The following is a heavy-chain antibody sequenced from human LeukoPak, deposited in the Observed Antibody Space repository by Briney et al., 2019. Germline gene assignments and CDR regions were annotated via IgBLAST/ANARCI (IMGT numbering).Heavy chain of an antibody. CDR3: ARTQRISIFGVVIPRYNWFDP. V-gene: IGHV3-48*01. CDR2: ISSSSSTI. J-gene: IGHJ5*02. CDR1: VFTFSSYI. D-gene: IGHD3-3*01. Sequence: GGPLRFSSAAAVFTFSSYIMNCVRQAPGRGLGWFSYISSSSSTIYYADSVKGRFTISRDNVKNSLYLQMNSLRAEDTAVYYCARTQRISIFGVVIPRYNWFDPWGQGTLVTVSS.